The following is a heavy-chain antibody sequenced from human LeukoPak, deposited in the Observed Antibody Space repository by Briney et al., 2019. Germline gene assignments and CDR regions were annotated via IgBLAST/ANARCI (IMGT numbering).Heavy chain of an antibody. D-gene: IGHD2-8*01. CDR2: ISAYNGNT. V-gene: IGHV1-18*01. CDR3: ARGLGYCTNGVCLNLGWFDP. CDR1: GYTFTSYG. J-gene: IGHJ5*02. Sequence: ASVKVSCKASGYTFTSYGISWVRQAPGQGLEWMGWISAYNGNTNYAQKLQGRVTMTTDTSTGTAYMELRSLRSDDTAVYYCARGLGYCTNGVCLNLGWFDPWGQGTLVTVSS.